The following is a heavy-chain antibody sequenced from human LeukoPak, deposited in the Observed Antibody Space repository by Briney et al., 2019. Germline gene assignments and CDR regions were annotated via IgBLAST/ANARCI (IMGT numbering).Heavy chain of an antibody. CDR3: ARDEAYAFDI. CDR1: GFTFSNAW. CDR2: ISSSSSTI. Sequence: GGSLRLSCAGSGFTFSNAWMTWVRQAPGKGLEWVSYISSSSSTIYYADSVKGRFTISRDNAKNSLYLQMNSLRDEDTAVYYCARDEAYAFDIWGQGTMVTVSS. J-gene: IGHJ3*02. V-gene: IGHV3-48*02.